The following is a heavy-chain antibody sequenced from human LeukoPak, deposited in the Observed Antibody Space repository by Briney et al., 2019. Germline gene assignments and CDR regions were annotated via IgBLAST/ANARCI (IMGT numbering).Heavy chain of an antibody. CDR2: ISWNSGSI. Sequence: GGSLRLSCAASGFTFDDYAMHWVRQAPGKGLEWVSGISWNSGSIGYADSVKGRFTISRDNAKNSLYLQMNSLRAEDAALYYCAKDAGYGSGSYYNGNYYYGMDVWGQGTTVTVSS. D-gene: IGHD3-10*01. V-gene: IGHV3-9*01. CDR1: GFTFDDYA. CDR3: AKDAGYGSGSYYNGNYYYGMDV. J-gene: IGHJ6*02.